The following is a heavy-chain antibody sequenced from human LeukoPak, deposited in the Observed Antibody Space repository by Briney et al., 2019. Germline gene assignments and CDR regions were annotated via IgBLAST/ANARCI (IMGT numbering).Heavy chain of an antibody. D-gene: IGHD3-9*01. J-gene: IGHJ6*03. V-gene: IGHV4-38-2*02. Sequence: PSETLSLTCTVSGYFISSGYYWGWIRQPPGKGLEWIGSIYHSGSTYYNPSLKSRVTISVDTSKNQFSLKLSSVTAAETAVYYCARVSAGFKGDYYYYYMDVWGKGTTVTVSS. CDR1: GYFISSGYY. CDR3: ARVSAGFKGDYYYYYMDV. CDR2: IYHSGST.